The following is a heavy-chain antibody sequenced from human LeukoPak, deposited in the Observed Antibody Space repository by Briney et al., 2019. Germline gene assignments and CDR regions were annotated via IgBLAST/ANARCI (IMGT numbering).Heavy chain of an antibody. J-gene: IGHJ4*02. CDR3: ARIAEQHLQYYFDY. CDR2: ISAYDGNT. V-gene: IGHV1-18*01. D-gene: IGHD6-13*01. Sequence: GASVKVSCKASGHFFSSYGFSWVRQAPGQGLEWMGWISAYDGNTNYAQKIQGRVTMATDTATSTAYMELRSLRSDDSAVYFCARIAEQHLQYYFDYWGQGTLVTVSS. CDR1: GHFFSSYG.